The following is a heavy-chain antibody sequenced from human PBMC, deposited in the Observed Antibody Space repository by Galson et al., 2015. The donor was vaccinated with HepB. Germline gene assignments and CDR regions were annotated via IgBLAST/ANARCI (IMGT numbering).Heavy chain of an antibody. J-gene: IGHJ4*02. Sequence: SLRLSCAASGFTVSSNYMSWVRQAPGKGLEWVSIIYSGDSTYYADSVKGRFTISRDNSKNTLYLQMNSLRAEDTAVYYCLYPPGSPQAPSIWGQGTLVTVSS. CDR1: GFTVSSNY. CDR2: IYSGDST. D-gene: IGHD2/OR15-2a*01. CDR3: LYPPGSPQAPSI. V-gene: IGHV3-66*02.